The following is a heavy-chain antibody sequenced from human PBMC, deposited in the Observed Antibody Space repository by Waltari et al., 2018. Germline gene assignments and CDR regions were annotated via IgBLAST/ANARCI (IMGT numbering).Heavy chain of an antibody. D-gene: IGHD6-13*01. Sequence: EVQLVESGGGLVQPGGSLRLSCVASGFTFSNNWMTWVRQAPGKGVEWVANINQDGSEKYSVESVKGRFTISRDNAKNSLYLQLNSLRADDTAVYYCTRGGDDSSWYWRNWGQGTLVTVSS. V-gene: IGHV3-7*01. CDR2: INQDGSEK. J-gene: IGHJ4*02. CDR1: GFTFSNNW. CDR3: TRGGDDSSWYWRN.